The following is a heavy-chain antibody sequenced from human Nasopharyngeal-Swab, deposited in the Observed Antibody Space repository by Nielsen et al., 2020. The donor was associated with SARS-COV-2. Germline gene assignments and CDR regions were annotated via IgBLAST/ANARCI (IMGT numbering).Heavy chain of an antibody. CDR3: ARVLAERAYYDFWSGYSDYYSGMDV. CDR2: IYYSGST. D-gene: IGHD3-3*01. Sequence: SETLSLTCTVSGGSISSSSYYWSWIRQPPGKGLEWIGSIYYSGSTYYNPSLKSRVTISVDTSKNQFSLKPSSVTAADTAVYYCARVLAERAYYDFWSGYSDYYSGMDVWGQGTTVTVSS. CDR1: GGSISSSSYY. J-gene: IGHJ6*02. V-gene: IGHV4-39*07.